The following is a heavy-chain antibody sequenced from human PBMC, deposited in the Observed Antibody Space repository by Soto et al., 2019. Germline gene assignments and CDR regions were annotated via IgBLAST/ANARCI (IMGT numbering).Heavy chain of an antibody. Sequence: EVHLGESGGGLVQPGGSLRLSCEVSGFTFSDYHMDWVRQAPGKGLEWLGRSRSKASGYTTEYAAPVKGRFTISRDDSKNLLYLQLNSLKTEDTAVYYCARGRNSFDYWGQGTLVTVSS. CDR3: ARGRNSFDY. CDR1: GFTFSDYH. J-gene: IGHJ4*02. V-gene: IGHV3-72*01. CDR2: SRSKASGYTT.